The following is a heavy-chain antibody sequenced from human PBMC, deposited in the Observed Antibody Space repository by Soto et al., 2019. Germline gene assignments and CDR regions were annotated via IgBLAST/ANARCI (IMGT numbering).Heavy chain of an antibody. V-gene: IGHV4-59*08. Sequence: QVQLQESGPGLVKPSETLSLTCTVSGGSISSYYWSWIRQPPGKGLEWIGYIYYSGSTHYNPSLKSRVTISVDQSKNQFSLKVNSVTAADTAIYYCARTRYSSGRDRDYWGQGTLVTVSS. D-gene: IGHD6-19*01. CDR3: ARTRYSSGRDRDY. J-gene: IGHJ4*02. CDR2: IYYSGST. CDR1: GGSISSYY.